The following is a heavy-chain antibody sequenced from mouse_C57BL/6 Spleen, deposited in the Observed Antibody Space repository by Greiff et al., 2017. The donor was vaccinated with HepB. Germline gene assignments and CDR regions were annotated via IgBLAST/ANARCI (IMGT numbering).Heavy chain of an antibody. CDR3: ARDGYYSAWFAY. D-gene: IGHD2-3*01. J-gene: IGHJ3*01. CDR2: INPGSGGT. CDR1: GYAFTNYL. Sequence: VQLQQSGAELVRPGTSVKVSCKASGYAFTNYLIEWVKQRPGQGLEWIGVINPGSGGTNYNEKFKGKATLTADKSSSTAYMQLSSLTSEDSAVYFWARDGYYSAWFAYWGQGTLVTVSA. V-gene: IGHV1-54*01.